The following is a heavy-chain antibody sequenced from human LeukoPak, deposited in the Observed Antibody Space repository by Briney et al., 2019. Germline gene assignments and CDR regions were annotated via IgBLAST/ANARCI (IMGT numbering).Heavy chain of an antibody. CDR1: GLTFSNYA. V-gene: IGHV3-23*01. J-gene: IGHJ5*02. CDR3: AKGMSGSNLYNWFDP. CDR2: ISGSGDNQ. D-gene: IGHD1-26*01. Sequence: PGGSLRLSCAVSGLTFSNYAMSWVRQAPGKGLEWVSVISGSGDNQYYADSMKGRFTISRDDSKNMLYLQINSLTAEDTAVYYCAKGMSGSNLYNWFDPWGQGTLVTVSS.